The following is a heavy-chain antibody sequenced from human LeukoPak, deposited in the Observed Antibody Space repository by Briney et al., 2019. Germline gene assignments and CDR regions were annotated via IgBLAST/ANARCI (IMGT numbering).Heavy chain of an antibody. D-gene: IGHD3-10*01. CDR1: GFTFSSYG. Sequence: GSLRLSCAASGFTFSSYGMHWVRQAPGKGLEWVAVISYDGSNKYYADSVKGRFTISRDNSKNTLYLQMNSLRAEDTAVYYCAKEMYPLLWFGEPPGGMDVWGQGTTVTVSS. CDR2: ISYDGSNK. V-gene: IGHV3-30*18. CDR3: AKEMYPLLWFGEPPGGMDV. J-gene: IGHJ6*02.